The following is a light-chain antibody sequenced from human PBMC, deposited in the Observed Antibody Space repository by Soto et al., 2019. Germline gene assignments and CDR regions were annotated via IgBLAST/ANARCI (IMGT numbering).Light chain of an antibody. Sequence: DIQMTQSPSTLSASVGDRVTITCRASQNIIRWLAWYQQKPGKTPQLLIHDASTLESGVPSRFSGSGSGTDFTLTISGLQPDEFATYDDQHNNSYPFTFGPGTRVDI. V-gene: IGKV1-5*01. CDR3: QHNNSYPFT. CDR1: QNIIRW. CDR2: DAS. J-gene: IGKJ3*01.